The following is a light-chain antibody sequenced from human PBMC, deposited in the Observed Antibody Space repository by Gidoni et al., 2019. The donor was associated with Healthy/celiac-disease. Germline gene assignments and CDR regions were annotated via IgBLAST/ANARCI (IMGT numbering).Light chain of an antibody. V-gene: IGKV3-20*01. J-gene: IGKJ2*01. CDR3: QQYGSSIYT. Sequence: EIVLTQYPGTLSLSPGERATLSCRASQSVSSSYLAWYQQKPGQSPRLLIYGASSRATGIPDRFSGSGSGTDFTLTISRLEPDDFAVYYCQQYGSSIYTFGQGTKLEIK. CDR1: QSVSSSY. CDR2: GAS.